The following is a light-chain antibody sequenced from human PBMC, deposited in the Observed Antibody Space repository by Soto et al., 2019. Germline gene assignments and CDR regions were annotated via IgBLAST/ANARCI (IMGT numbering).Light chain of an antibody. CDR1: SSDVGGYNY. J-gene: IGLJ1*01. CDR3: SSYTDSSNYV. CDR2: EVS. Sequence: QSALTQPASVSGSPGQSITISCTGSSSDVGGYNYVSWYQQHPGKAPKLMIYEVSNRPSGVSNRFSGSRSGNTASLTISGLQAEDDADYYCSSYTDSSNYVFGTGTKVTVL. V-gene: IGLV2-14*01.